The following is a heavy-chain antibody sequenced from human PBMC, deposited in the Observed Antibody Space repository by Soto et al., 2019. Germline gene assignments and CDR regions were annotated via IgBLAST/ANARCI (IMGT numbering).Heavy chain of an antibody. CDR2: IDGGGYT. J-gene: IGHJ5*02. Sequence: EVQLAETGGGLIQPGGSLRLSCAASGFIVSRNYMYWVRQAPGKGLEWVSVIDGGGYTYYADSVKGRFTISRDNSKNTLHLQMNSLRAEDSAVYYCARGGGSAYVTPPISNWFDPWGQGTLVTVSS. D-gene: IGHD3-22*01. CDR3: ARGGGSAYVTPPISNWFDP. CDR1: GFIVSRNY. V-gene: IGHV3-53*02.